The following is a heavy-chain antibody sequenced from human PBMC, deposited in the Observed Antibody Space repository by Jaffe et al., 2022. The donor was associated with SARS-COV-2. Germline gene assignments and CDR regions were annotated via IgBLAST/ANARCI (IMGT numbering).Heavy chain of an antibody. Sequence: EVQLVESGGGLVQPGGSLRLSCAASGFIFSNYWMSWVRQAPGKGLEWVAHVRQDEGEKYYVDSVKGRFTISRDNAKNSLYLQMNSLRVDDTSVYYCARVPGSSQATFDVWGQGTMVTVSS. CDR3: ARVPGSSQATFDV. CDR1: GFIFSNYW. J-gene: IGHJ3*01. CDR2: VRQDEGEK. V-gene: IGHV3-7*01.